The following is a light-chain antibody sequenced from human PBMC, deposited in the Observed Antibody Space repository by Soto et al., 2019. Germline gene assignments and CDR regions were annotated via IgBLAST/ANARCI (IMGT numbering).Light chain of an antibody. J-gene: IGLJ1*01. CDR3: CSYADNTAYV. CDR1: SSDIGGYNY. V-gene: IGLV2-11*01. CDR2: EVN. Sequence: QSVLTQPRSVPGSPGQSVAISCTGTSSDIGGYNYVSWYQQHPGKVPKVVMFEVNKRPSWVSNRLSGSRSGKTASLTISGLQTEDEADYYCCSYADNTAYVFGSGPTVTV.